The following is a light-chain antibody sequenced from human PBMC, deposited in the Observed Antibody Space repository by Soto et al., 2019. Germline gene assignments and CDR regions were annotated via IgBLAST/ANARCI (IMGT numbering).Light chain of an antibody. CDR2: GNG. J-gene: IGLJ1*01. CDR1: SSNIGAGYD. Sequence: QSVLTQPPSVSGAPGQRVTISCTGSSSNIGAGYDVHWYQQLPGTAPKLLIYGNGTRPSGVPDRFSGSKSGTSASLAITGLQAEDEADYYCQSYDSSLSGSDVFGTGTKLTVL. CDR3: QSYDSSLSGSDV. V-gene: IGLV1-40*01.